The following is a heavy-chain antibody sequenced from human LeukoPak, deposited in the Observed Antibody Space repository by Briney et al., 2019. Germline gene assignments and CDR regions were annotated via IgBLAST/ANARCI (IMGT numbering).Heavy chain of an antibody. J-gene: IGHJ3*02. CDR1: GDSISIYY. D-gene: IGHD5-18*01. V-gene: IGHV4-59*01. CDR3: ARANHGYSYGDDAFDI. Sequence: PSETLSLTCSVSGDSISIYYWSWIRQPPGKGLEWIGYIYYSGSTNYNPSLKSRVTISVDTSKNQFSLKLSSVTAADTAVYYCARANHGYSYGDDAFDIWGQGTMVTVSS. CDR2: IYYSGST.